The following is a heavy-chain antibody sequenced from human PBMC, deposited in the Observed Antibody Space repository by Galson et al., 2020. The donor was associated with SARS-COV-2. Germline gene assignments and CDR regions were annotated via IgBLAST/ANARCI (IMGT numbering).Heavy chain of an antibody. D-gene: IGHD3-10*01. CDR2: MNPNSGNT. CDR3: ARAEGFGELWYDY. V-gene: IGHV1-8*01. CDR1: GYTFTSYD. J-gene: IGHJ4*02. Sequence: ASVKVSCKASGYTFTSYDIIWVRQATGQGLEWMGWMNPNSGNTGYAQKFQGRVTMTRSTSISTAYMEMSTLTSEDTAVYYCARAEGFGELWYDYWGPGTLVTVSS.